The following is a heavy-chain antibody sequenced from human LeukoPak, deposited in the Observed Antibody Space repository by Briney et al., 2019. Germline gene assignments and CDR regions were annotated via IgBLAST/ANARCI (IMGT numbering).Heavy chain of an antibody. CDR2: FDPEDGET. CDR3: ATHRIYCTNGVCYAWFDP. D-gene: IGHD2-8*01. Sequence: ASVKVSCKVSGYTLTELSMHWVRQAPGKGLEWMGGFDPEDGETIYAQKFQDRVTMTEDTSTDTAYMELSSLRSEDTAVYYCATHRIYCTNGVCYAWFDPWGQGTLVTVSS. V-gene: IGHV1-24*01. J-gene: IGHJ5*02. CDR1: GYTLTELS.